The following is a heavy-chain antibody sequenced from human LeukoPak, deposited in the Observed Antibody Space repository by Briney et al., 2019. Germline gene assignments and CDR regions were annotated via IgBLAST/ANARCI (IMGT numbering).Heavy chain of an antibody. CDR3: ARASAAGDY. CDR1: GFTFNSYD. V-gene: IGHV3-48*03. D-gene: IGHD1-14*01. CDR2: ISSSGSTI. Sequence: PGGTLRLSCAASGFTFNSYDINWVRQAPGKGLEWGSYISSSGSTIYYADSVKGRFTISRDNAKNSLYLQMNSLRAEDTAVYYCARASAAGDYWGQGTLVTVSS. J-gene: IGHJ4*02.